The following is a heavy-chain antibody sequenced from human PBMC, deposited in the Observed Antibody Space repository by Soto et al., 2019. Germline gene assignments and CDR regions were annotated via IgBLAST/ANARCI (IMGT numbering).Heavy chain of an antibody. CDR2: IYYSGST. CDR1: GGSISRYY. Sequence: SETLSLTYTVSGGSISRYYWSWIRQPPGKGLEWIGYIYYSGSTNYNPSLKSRVTISVDTSKNQFSLKLSSVTAADTAVYYCARDIMGTNYYYYGMDVWGQGTTVTVSS. J-gene: IGHJ6*02. V-gene: IGHV4-59*01. D-gene: IGHD2-8*01. CDR3: ARDIMGTNYYYYGMDV.